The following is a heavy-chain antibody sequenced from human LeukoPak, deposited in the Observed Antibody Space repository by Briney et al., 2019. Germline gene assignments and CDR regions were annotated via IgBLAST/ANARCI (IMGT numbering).Heavy chain of an antibody. CDR1: GFTFGDYA. CDR3: TRDRGYSYGYGGY. V-gene: IGHV3-49*04. Sequence: PGRSLRLSCTASGFTFGDYAMSWVRQAPGKGLEWVGFIRSKANGGTTEYAASVKGRFTISRDDSKSIAYLQMNSLKNEDTAVYYCTRDRGYSYGYGGYWGQGTLVTVSS. CDR2: IRSKANGGTT. J-gene: IGHJ4*02. D-gene: IGHD5-18*01.